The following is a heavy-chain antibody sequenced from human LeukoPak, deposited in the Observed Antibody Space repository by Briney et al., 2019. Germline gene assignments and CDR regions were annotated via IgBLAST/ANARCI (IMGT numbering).Heavy chain of an antibody. CDR2: ISWNSGSI. Sequence: PGRSLRLSCAASGFTFDDYAMHWVRQAPGKGLEWVSGISWNSGSIGYADSVKGRFTISRDNAKNSLYLQMNSLRAEDTALYYCAKVTPRYYYYYGMDVWGQGITVTVSS. CDR1: GFTFDDYA. V-gene: IGHV3-9*01. CDR3: AKVTPRYYYYYGMDV. J-gene: IGHJ6*02.